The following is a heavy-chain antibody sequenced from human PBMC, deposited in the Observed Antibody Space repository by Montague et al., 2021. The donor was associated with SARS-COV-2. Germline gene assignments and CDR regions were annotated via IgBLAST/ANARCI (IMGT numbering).Heavy chain of an antibody. CDR2: IYHTGST. CDR3: ARGGHQLRFGLDV. V-gene: IGHV4-34*01. CDR1: GGSCSGYY. D-gene: IGHD3-16*01. J-gene: IGHJ6*02. Sequence: SETLSLTCAGDGGSCSGYYWSWTRQPPGKGLEWIGQIYHTGSTIYKPSLKSRVTISEDTSKNQFSLKMTSVTAAGTAVYYCARGGHQLRFGLDVWGQGTTVTVSS.